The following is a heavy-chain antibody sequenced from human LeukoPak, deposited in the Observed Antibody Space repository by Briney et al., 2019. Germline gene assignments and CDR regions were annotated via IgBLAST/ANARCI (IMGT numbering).Heavy chain of an antibody. CDR2: IDPNSVGT. J-gene: IGHJ5*01. D-gene: IGHD3-10*01. Sequence: ASVKVSCKYPGYTSTDFYMHWVRQAPGQGLEWMGWIDPNSVGTDYEHRFQGRVTMTMDTSISTAYMELSDLTSDDTAVYYCARGINWFDSWVQGTLVCVPS. CDR3: ARGINWFDS. CDR1: GYTSTDFY. V-gene: IGHV1-2*07.